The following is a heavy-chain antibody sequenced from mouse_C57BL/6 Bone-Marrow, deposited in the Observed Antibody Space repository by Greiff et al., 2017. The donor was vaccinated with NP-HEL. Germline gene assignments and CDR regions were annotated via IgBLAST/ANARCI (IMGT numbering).Heavy chain of an antibody. J-gene: IGHJ2*01. D-gene: IGHD3-2*02. CDR2: ITHSGET. CDR1: GFPITSGYY. V-gene: IGHV12-3*01. CDR3: AGDSSGYGDFDY. Sequence: VQLQESGPGLVKPSQSLFLTCSITGFPITSGYYWIWIRQSPGKPLEWMGYITHSGETFYNPSLQSPIPITREKSKNQFFLQLNSVTTEETAMYYCAGDSSGYGDFDYWGQGTTLTVSS.